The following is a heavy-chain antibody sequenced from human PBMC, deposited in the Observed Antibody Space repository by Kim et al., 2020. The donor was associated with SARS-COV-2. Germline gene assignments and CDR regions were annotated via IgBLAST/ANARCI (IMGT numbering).Heavy chain of an antibody. CDR1: GFTFSSYS. J-gene: IGHJ4*02. Sequence: GGSLRLSCAASGFTFSSYSMNWVRQAPGKGLEWVSSISSSSYIYYADSVKGRFTISRDNAKNSLYLQMNSLRAEDTAVYYCARDRGELPPGDWGQGTLVTVSS. V-gene: IGHV3-21*01. D-gene: IGHD3-16*01. CDR2: ISSSSYI. CDR3: ARDRGELPPGD.